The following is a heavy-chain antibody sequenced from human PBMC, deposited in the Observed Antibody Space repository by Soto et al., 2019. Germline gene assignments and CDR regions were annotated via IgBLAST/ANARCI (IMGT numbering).Heavy chain of an antibody. D-gene: IGHD2-2*03. Sequence: RQRVGKGLGRIGEINHSGRTNFNPSLKSRVTISVDRSKNQFSLKLRSVSAADTGVYYSARWILAAPLDSWGHGTLVT. V-gene: IGHV4-34*01. CDR2: INHSGRT. CDR3: ARWILAAPLDS. J-gene: IGHJ5*01.